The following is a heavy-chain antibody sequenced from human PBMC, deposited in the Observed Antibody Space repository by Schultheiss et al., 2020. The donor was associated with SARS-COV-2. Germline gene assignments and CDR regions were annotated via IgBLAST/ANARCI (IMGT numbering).Heavy chain of an antibody. V-gene: IGHV4-59*12. CDR2: IYYSGST. J-gene: IGHJ6*02. D-gene: IGHD6-19*01. Sequence: SETLSLTCTVSGGSISSYYWSWIRQPPGKGLEWIGYIYYSGSTNYNPSLKSRVTISVDTSKNQFSLKLSSVTAADTAVYYCARDHTTQSRIAVAGTKDYYYGMDVWGQGTTVTVS. CDR3: ARDHTTQSRIAVAGTKDYYYGMDV. CDR1: GGSISSYY.